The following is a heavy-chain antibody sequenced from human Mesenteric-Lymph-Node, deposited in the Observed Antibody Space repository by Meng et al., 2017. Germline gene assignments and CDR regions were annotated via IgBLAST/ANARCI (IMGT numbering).Heavy chain of an antibody. CDR1: GFTFDDYA. Sequence: SLKISCAASGFTFDDYAMHWVRQAPGKGLEWVSGISWNSGSIGYADSVKGRFTISRDNAKNSLYLQMDSLRPEDTAVYYCASQSGSGSYYKYYFDYWGQGTLVTVSS. V-gene: IGHV3-9*01. J-gene: IGHJ4*02. D-gene: IGHD1-26*01. CDR3: ASQSGSGSYYKYYFDY. CDR2: ISWNSGSI.